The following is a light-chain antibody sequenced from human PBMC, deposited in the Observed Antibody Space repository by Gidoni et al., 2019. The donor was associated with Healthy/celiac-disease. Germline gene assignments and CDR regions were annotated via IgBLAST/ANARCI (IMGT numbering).Light chain of an antibody. Sequence: DIVMTPSPDSLAVSLGERATINCKSSQSVLYSSNNKNYLAWYQQKPGQPPKLLIYWASTRESGVPDRFSGSGSGTDFTLTISSLQAEDVAVYYCQQYYSTPRTFGQXTKLEIK. CDR2: WAS. J-gene: IGKJ2*01. CDR3: QQYYSTPRT. CDR1: QSVLYSSNNKNY. V-gene: IGKV4-1*01.